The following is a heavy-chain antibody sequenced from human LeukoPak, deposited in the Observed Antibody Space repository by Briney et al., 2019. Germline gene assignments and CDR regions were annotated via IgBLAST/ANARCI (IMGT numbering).Heavy chain of an antibody. CDR3: ARDETTPETYTARDDAFDI. D-gene: IGHD3-16*01. CDR2: INPNSGGT. V-gene: IGHV1-2*02. J-gene: IGHJ3*02. CDR1: GYTFTAYY. Sequence: ASVKVSCKASGYTFTAYYMRWVRQAPGQGLEWMGWINPNSGGTNYAQKFQGRVTMTRDTSISTAYMEISRLRSDDTAVYYCARDETTPETYTARDDAFDIWGQGTTVTVSS.